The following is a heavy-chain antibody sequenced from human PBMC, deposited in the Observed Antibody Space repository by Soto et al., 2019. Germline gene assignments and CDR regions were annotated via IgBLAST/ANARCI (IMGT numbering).Heavy chain of an antibody. CDR1: GFTFSSYG. Sequence: QVQLVESGGGVVQPGRSLRLSCAASGFTFSSYGMHWVRQAPGKGLEWVAVISYDGSNKYYADSVKGRFTISRDNSKNTLYLQMNSLRAEDTAVYYCAKDAIQGFRGNYFDYWGQGTLVTVSS. V-gene: IGHV3-30*18. J-gene: IGHJ4*02. CDR3: AKDAIQGFRGNYFDY. D-gene: IGHD2-15*01. CDR2: ISYDGSNK.